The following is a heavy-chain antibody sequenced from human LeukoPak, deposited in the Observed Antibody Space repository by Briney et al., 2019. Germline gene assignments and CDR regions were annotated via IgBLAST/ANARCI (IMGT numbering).Heavy chain of an antibody. CDR1: GFTFSNFW. CDR2: IYGDGSFT. Sequence: GGSLRLSCAASGFTFSNFWMHWVRQAPGKGLVWVALIYGDGSFTRYADSVKGRFTISRDNAKNTLFLQMNSLRAEDTAAYYCARSVYDSGGYYRVLDYWGQGTLVTVSS. D-gene: IGHD3-22*01. V-gene: IGHV3-74*01. J-gene: IGHJ4*02. CDR3: ARSVYDSGGYYRVLDY.